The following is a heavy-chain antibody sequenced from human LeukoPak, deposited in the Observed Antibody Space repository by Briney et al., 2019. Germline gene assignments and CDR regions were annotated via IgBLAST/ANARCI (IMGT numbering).Heavy chain of an antibody. CDR1: GFTVSSNY. J-gene: IGHJ6*02. CDR3: AKDWRMEV. V-gene: IGHV3-53*01. CDR2: IYSGGRT. Sequence: GGSLRLSCAASGFTVSSNYMSWVRQAPGEGLEWVSVIYSGGRTYYADSVKGRFTISRENSKTTVYLQMDNLRAEDMAVYYCAKDWRMEVWGQGTTVTVSS.